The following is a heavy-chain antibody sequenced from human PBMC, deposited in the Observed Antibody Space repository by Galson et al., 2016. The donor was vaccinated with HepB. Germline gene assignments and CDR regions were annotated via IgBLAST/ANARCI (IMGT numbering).Heavy chain of an antibody. J-gene: IGHJ4*02. V-gene: IGHV3-30*18. CDR1: GFRFSGHG. D-gene: IGHD1-7*01. Sequence: SLRLSCAASGFRFSGHGMHWVRQAPGKGLEWVGIISYHGIDKYIADSVKGRFSISRDNSRNTLYLQRNSLRPEDTAVYYCAKGGDNWNFFDACGQGTLVTVSS. CDR2: ISYHGIDK. CDR3: AKGGDNWNFFDA.